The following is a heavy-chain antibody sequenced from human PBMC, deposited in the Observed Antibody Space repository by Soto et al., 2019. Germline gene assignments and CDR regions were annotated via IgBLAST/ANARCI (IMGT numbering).Heavy chain of an antibody. CDR3: ARSPEATVTAFDY. J-gene: IGHJ4*02. Sequence: QVQLQESGPGLVKPSQTLSLTCTVSGGSIGSGGYYWSWIRQHPGKGLEWIGYIYYSGSTYYNPSLKSRVTISVDTSKNQFSLKLSTVTAADTAVYYCARSPEATVTAFDYWGQGTLVTVSS. D-gene: IGHD4-17*01. CDR1: GGSIGSGGYY. V-gene: IGHV4-31*03. CDR2: IYYSGST.